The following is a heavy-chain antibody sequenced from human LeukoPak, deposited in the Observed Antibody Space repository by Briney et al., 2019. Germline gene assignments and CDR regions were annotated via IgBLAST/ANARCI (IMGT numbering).Heavy chain of an antibody. V-gene: IGHV4-30-2*01. J-gene: IGHJ4*02. CDR3: ARAEQQLGIDY. CDR1: GGSISSGGYS. D-gene: IGHD6-13*01. CDR2: IYHSGST. Sequence: MPSQTLSLTCAVSGGSISSGGYSWSWIRQPPGKGLEWIGYIYHSGSTYYSPSLKSRVTISVDRSKNQFSLKLSSVTAADTAVYYCARAEQQLGIDYWGQGTLVTVSS.